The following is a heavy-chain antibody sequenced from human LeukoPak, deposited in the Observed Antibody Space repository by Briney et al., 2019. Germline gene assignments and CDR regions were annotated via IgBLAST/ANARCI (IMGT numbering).Heavy chain of an antibody. D-gene: IGHD3-22*01. Sequence: SVKVSCKASGGTFSSYTISWVRQAPGQGLEWMGRIIPILGIANYALKFQGRVTITADKSTSTAYMELSSLRSEDTAVYYCASSIWVDYYDSSGNNYYYYGMDVWGQGTTVTVSS. V-gene: IGHV1-69*02. CDR1: GGTFSSYT. J-gene: IGHJ6*02. CDR2: IIPILGIA. CDR3: ASSIWVDYYDSSGNNYYYYGMDV.